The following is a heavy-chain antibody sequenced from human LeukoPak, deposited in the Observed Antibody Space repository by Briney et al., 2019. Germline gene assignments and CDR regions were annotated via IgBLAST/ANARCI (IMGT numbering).Heavy chain of an antibody. J-gene: IGHJ4*02. CDR3: ANLNGDYRDY. CDR2: ISWNSGNI. D-gene: IGHD4-17*01. V-gene: IGHV3-9*01. CDR1: GFTFNNYA. Sequence: GGSLRLYCAASGFTFNNYAMHWVRQAPGKGLEWVSGISWNSGNIGYADSVRGRFTISRDNAKNSLYLQMNSLRPEDTALYYCANLNGDYRDYWGQGTLVTVSS.